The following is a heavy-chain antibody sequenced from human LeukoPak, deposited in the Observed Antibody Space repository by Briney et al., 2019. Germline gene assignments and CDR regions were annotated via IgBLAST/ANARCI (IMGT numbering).Heavy chain of an antibody. D-gene: IGHD6-6*01. J-gene: IGHJ4*02. CDR2: IYYSGSS. CDR1: GGSISTCY. CDR3: ARQQYSTSSCDS. V-gene: IGHV4-59*01. Sequence: SETLSLTCGVSGGSISTCYWSWIRQPPGKGLEWIGNIYYSGSSYYNPSLKSRVTVSVDTAKNQFSLKLSSVTAADTAVYYCARQQYSTSSCDSWGQGTLVTVST.